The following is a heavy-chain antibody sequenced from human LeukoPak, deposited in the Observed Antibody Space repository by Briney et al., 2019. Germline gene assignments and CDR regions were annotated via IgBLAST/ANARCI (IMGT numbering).Heavy chain of an antibody. V-gene: IGHV4-39*01. J-gene: IGHJ6*02. CDR3: ARQLLWFGELDYYYYYGMDV. CDR2: IYYSGST. Sequence: SETLSLTCSVSGGSISSSSYYWGWIRQPPGKGLEWIGSIYYSGSTYYNPSLKSRVTISVDTSKNQFSLKLSSVTAADTAVYYCARQLLWFGELDYYYYYGMDVWGQGTTVTVSS. CDR1: GGSISSSSYY. D-gene: IGHD3-10*01.